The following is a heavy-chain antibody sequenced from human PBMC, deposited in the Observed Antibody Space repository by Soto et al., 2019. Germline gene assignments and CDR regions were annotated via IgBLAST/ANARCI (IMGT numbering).Heavy chain of an antibody. J-gene: IGHJ4*02. V-gene: IGHV1-18*01. CDR3: ARGRYGDY. CDR2: ISAHDGNT. D-gene: IGHD1-1*01. CDR1: GYGFTTYG. Sequence: QVHLVQSGAEVKKPGASVKVSCKGSGYGFTTYGIARVRQAPGQGLEWMAWISAHDGNTNHAQKLQGRVTVTRDTSTSTAYMELRSLRSDDTAVYYCARGRYGDYWGQGALVTVSS.